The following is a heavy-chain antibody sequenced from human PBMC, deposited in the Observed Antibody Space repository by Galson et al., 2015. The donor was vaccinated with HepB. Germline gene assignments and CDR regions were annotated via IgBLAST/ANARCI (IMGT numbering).Heavy chain of an antibody. V-gene: IGHV3-33*01. J-gene: IGHJ3*02. CDR2: IWYDGSNK. D-gene: IGHD4-11*01. CDR3: AREKYDYSNSGAFDI. Sequence: SLRLSCAASGFTFSSYGMHWVRQAPGKGLEWVAVIWYDGSNKYYADSVKGRFTISRDNSKNTLYLQMNSLRAQDTAVYYCAREKYDYSNSGAFDIWGQGTMVTVSS. CDR1: GFTFSSYG.